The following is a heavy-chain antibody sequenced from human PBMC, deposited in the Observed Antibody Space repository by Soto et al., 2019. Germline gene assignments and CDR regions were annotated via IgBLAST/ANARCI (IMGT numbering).Heavy chain of an antibody. V-gene: IGHV1-46*01. CDR3: ARGSRIRAAALRGYYFDY. Sequence: ASVKVSCKASGYTFTSYYMHWVRQAPGQGLEWMGIINPSGGSTSYAQKFQGRVTMTRDTSTSTVYMELSSLRSEDTAVYYCARGSRIRAAALRGYYFDYWGQETLVTLSS. CDR1: GYTFTSYY. D-gene: IGHD3-10*01. J-gene: IGHJ4*02. CDR2: INPSGGST.